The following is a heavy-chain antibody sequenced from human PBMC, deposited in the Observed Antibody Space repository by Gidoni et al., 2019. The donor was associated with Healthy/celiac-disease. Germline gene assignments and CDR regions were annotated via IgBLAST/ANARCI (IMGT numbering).Heavy chain of an antibody. J-gene: IGHJ3*02. V-gene: IGHV3-30*18. CDR3: AKELWFGEYAFDI. D-gene: IGHD3-10*01. CDR1: GFTFSSDG. CDR2: ISYDGSNK. Sequence: QVQLVESGGGVVQPGRSLRLSCAASGFTFSSDGMHWVRQAPGKGLEWVAVISYDGSNKYYADSVKGRFTISRDNSKNTLYLQMNSLRAEDTAVYYCAKELWFGEYAFDIWGQGTMVTVSS.